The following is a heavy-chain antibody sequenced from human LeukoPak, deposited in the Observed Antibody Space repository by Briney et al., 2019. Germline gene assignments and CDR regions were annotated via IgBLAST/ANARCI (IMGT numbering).Heavy chain of an antibody. J-gene: IGHJ4*02. D-gene: IGHD2-21*02. CDR1: GFTFSSYA. CDR3: ARDGKGHCGGDCYASTY. Sequence: PGRSLRLSCAASGFTFSSYAMHWVRQAPGKGLEWVAVISYDGSNKYYADSVKGRFTISRDNSKNTLYLQMNSLRAEDTAVYYCARDGKGHCGGDCYASTYWGQGTLVTVSS. CDR2: ISYDGSNK. V-gene: IGHV3-30-3*01.